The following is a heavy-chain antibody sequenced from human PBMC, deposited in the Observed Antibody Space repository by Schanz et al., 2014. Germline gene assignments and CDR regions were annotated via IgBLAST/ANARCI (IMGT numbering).Heavy chain of an antibody. D-gene: IGHD6-13*01. V-gene: IGHV3-11*01. Sequence: VQLLESGGGLVQPGGSLRLSCAASGFTFSDYYMTWIRQAPGKGLEWVSDISDSGDSTHYADSVKGRFTISRDNAKNSLFLQRNSLSAEDTAIYYCAKDLAAVGVFDYWGQGSLVTVAP. J-gene: IGHJ4*02. CDR1: GFTFSDYY. CDR3: AKDLAAVGVFDY. CDR2: ISDSGDST.